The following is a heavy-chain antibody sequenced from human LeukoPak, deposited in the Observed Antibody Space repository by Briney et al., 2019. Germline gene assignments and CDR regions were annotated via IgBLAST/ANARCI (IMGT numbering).Heavy chain of an antibody. CDR3: ARRPGLERYYFDY. Sequence: GGSLRLSCAASGFTFSSYWMHWVRQAPGKGLVWVSEIDGDGSATGYADSVKGRFTISRDNAKSTLYLQMNSLRAEDAALYFCARRPGLERYYFDYWGQGTLVTVSS. V-gene: IGHV3-74*01. CDR1: GFTFSSYW. CDR2: IDGDGSAT. J-gene: IGHJ4*02. D-gene: IGHD1-1*01.